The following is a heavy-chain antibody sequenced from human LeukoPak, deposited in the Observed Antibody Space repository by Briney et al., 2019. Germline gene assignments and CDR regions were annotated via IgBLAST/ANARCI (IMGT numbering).Heavy chain of an antibody. Sequence: GGSLRLSCAASGFTFSNYYMSWIRQAPGKGREGVSYISSSGSTIYYADSVKGRFTISRDNAKNSLYLQMNSLRAEDTAVYYCAREGSYYDILTGLPDYYYYMDVWGKGPTV. CDR3: AREGSYYDILTGLPDYYYYMDV. CDR2: ISSSGSTI. V-gene: IGHV3-11*01. J-gene: IGHJ6*03. D-gene: IGHD3-9*01. CDR1: GFTFSNYY.